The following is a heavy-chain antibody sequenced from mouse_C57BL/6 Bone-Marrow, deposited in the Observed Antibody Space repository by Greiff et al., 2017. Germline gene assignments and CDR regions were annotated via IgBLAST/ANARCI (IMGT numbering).Heavy chain of an antibody. CDR1: GYTFTSYW. V-gene: IGHV1-52*01. Sequence: QVQLQQSGAELVRPGSSVKLSCKASGYTFTSYWMHWVKQRPIQGLEWIGNIDPSDSETHYNQKFKDKATLTVDKSSSTAYMQLSSLTSEDSAVYYCARSDYYGSSYSFAYWGQGTLVTVSA. CDR2: IDPSDSET. J-gene: IGHJ3*01. D-gene: IGHD1-1*01. CDR3: ARSDYYGSSYSFAY.